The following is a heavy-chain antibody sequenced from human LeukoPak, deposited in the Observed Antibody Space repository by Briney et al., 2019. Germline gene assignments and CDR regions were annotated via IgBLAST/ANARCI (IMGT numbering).Heavy chain of an antibody. CDR1: GGSISSYY. J-gene: IGHJ5*02. Sequence: PSETLSVTCTVSGGSISSYYWSWIRQPLGKGLEWIGYIYTSGSTNYNPSLKSRVTISVDTSKNQFSLKLSSVTAADTAVYYCARHGTSYYDSSGYLRWFNPWGQGTLVTVSS. V-gene: IGHV4-4*09. D-gene: IGHD3-22*01. CDR2: IYTSGST. CDR3: ARHGTSYYDSSGYLRWFNP.